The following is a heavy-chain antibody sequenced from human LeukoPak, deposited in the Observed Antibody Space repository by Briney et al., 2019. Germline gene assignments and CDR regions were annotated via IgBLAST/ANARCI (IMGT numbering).Heavy chain of an antibody. CDR2: IYYSGST. V-gene: IGHV4-59*01. D-gene: IGHD6-19*01. Sequence: SETLSLTCTVSGGSISSYYWSWIRQPPGKGLEWIGYIYYSGSTNYNPSLKSRVTISVDTSRNQFSLKLSSVTAADTAVYYCARAGGIAVAGSLDYWGQGTLVTVSS. J-gene: IGHJ4*02. CDR3: ARAGGIAVAGSLDY. CDR1: GGSISSYY.